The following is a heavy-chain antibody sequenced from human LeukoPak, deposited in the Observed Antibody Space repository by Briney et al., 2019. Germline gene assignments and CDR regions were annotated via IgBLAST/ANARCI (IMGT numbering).Heavy chain of an antibody. D-gene: IGHD3-10*01. CDR2: IYYSGST. Sequence: PSETLSLTCTVSGGSISSHYWSWIWQPPGKGLEWIGYIYYSGSTNYNPSLKSRVTISVDTSKNQFSLKLSSVTAADTAVYYCARDRSGFGELFFDYWSQGTLVTVSS. CDR3: ARDRSGFGELFFDY. J-gene: IGHJ4*02. CDR1: GGSISSHY. V-gene: IGHV4-59*11.